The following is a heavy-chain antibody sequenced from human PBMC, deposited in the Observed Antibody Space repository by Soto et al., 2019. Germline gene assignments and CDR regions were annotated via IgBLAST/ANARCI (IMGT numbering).Heavy chain of an antibody. Sequence: GGSLRLSCAASGFTFSSYGMHWVRQAPGKGLEWVAVISYDGSNKYYADSVKGRFTISRDNSKNTLYLQMNSLRAEDTAVYYCAKDIVRGVIITAYYYYGMDVWGQGTTVTVSS. J-gene: IGHJ6*02. CDR2: ISYDGSNK. V-gene: IGHV3-30*18. CDR1: GFTFSSYG. CDR3: AKDIVRGVIITAYYYYGMDV. D-gene: IGHD3-10*01.